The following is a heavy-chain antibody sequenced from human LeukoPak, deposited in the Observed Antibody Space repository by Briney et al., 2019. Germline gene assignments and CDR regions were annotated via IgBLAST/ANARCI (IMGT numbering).Heavy chain of an antibody. Sequence: ASVKVSCKASGYTFTRYYMHWVRQAPGQGLEWMGIIKPSGGSTSYAQKFQGRVTMTRDMSTSTVYMELSSLRSEDTAVYYCARDGNSGYYYYYMDVWGKGTTVTVSS. J-gene: IGHJ6*03. D-gene: IGHD1-1*01. CDR2: IKPSGGST. CDR3: ARDGNSGYYYYYMDV. V-gene: IGHV1-46*01. CDR1: GYTFTRYY.